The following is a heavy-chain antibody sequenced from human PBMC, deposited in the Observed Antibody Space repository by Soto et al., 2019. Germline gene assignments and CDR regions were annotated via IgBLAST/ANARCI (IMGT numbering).Heavy chain of an antibody. CDR3: ARENRILAAYYSNFFDY. D-gene: IGHD3-9*01. CDR1: GGSISSSNW. V-gene: IGHV4-4*02. Sequence: PSETLSLTCAVSGGSISSSNWWSWVRQPPGKGLEWIGEIYHSGSTNYNPSLKSRVTISVDKSKNQFSLKLSSVTAADTAVYYCARENRILAAYYSNFFDYWGQGTLVTSPQ. CDR2: IYHSGST. J-gene: IGHJ4*02.